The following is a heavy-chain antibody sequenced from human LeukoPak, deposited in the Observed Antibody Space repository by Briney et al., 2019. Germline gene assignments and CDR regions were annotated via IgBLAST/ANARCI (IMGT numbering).Heavy chain of an antibody. Sequence: GGSLRLSCAASGFTFNNYAMSWVRQAPGKGLEWVSAISGSGGSTYYADSVKGRFTISRDNSKNTLYLQMNSPRAEDTAVYYCAKDRRSNMIGADYWGQGTLVTVSS. V-gene: IGHV3-23*01. CDR1: GFTFNNYA. CDR2: ISGSGGST. J-gene: IGHJ4*02. CDR3: AKDRRSNMIGADY. D-gene: IGHD3-22*01.